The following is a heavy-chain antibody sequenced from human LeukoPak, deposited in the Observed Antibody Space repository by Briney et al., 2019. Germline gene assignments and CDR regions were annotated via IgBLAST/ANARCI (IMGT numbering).Heavy chain of an antibody. V-gene: IGHV4-59*08. CDR3: ARHLAAAGRRFDP. CDR1: GGSISSYY. D-gene: IGHD6-13*01. J-gene: IGHJ5*02. CDR2: IYYSGST. Sequence: SETLSLTCTVSGGSISSYYWSWIQQPPGKGLEWIGYIYYSGSTNYNPSLKSRVTISVDTSKNQFSLKLSSVTAADTAVYYCARHLAAAGRRFDPWGQGTLVTVSS.